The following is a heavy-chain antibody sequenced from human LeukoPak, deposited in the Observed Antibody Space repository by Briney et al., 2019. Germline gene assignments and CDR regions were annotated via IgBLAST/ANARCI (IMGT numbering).Heavy chain of an antibody. V-gene: IGHV3-48*01. CDR3: ARDQHYYNSGSYYIGLDY. D-gene: IGHD3-10*01. CDR2: ISSSSSNI. Sequence: GGSLRLSCAASGFTFSSYSMNWVRQAPGKGLEWVSYISSSSSNINYADSVKGRFTISRDNAKNSLYLQMNSLRAEDTAVYYCARDQHYYNSGSYYIGLDYWGQGTLVTVSS. CDR1: GFTFSSYS. J-gene: IGHJ4*02.